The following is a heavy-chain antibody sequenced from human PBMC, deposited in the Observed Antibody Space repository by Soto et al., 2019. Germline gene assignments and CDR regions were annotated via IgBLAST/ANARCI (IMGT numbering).Heavy chain of an antibody. D-gene: IGHD1-1*01. CDR3: AASTTTSSL. CDR2: INGYNGNT. Sequence: QVQLVQSGAEVKKPGASVKVSCKASGYSFTNYGFSWVRQAPGQGLEWMGWINGYNGNTNYAPKLQGRFTMTTDTSTSTAYMELGSLTSDDTAVYFCAASTTTSSLWSQGTLVTVSS. J-gene: IGHJ4*02. CDR1: GYSFTNYG. V-gene: IGHV1-18*01.